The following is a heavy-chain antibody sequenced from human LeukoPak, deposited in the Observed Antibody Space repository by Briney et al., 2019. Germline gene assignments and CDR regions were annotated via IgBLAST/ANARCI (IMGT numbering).Heavy chain of an antibody. CDR3: ARDGALGYCSSTSCYDAFDI. CDR1: GFTFSSYA. CDR2: ISYDGSNK. J-gene: IGHJ3*02. D-gene: IGHD2-2*01. V-gene: IGHV3-30*04. Sequence: GGSLRLSCAASGFTFSSYAMHWVRQAPGKGLEWVAVISYDGSNKYYADSVKGRFTISRDNSKNTLYLQMNSLRAEDTAVYYCARDGALGYCSSTSCYDAFDIWGQGTMVTVSS.